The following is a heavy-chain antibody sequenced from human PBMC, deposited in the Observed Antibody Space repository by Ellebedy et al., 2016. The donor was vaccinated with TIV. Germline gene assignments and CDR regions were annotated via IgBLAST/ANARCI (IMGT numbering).Heavy chain of an antibody. D-gene: IGHD1-26*01. Sequence: AASVKVSCKASGYLFTRYGFSWVRQPPGQGLEWMGWISAYNGNTNYAQKLQGRVTMTTDTSTNTAYMELRSLRSDDTAVYFCARGSGSYTYGMDVWGQGTTVTVS. V-gene: IGHV1-18*01. CDR2: ISAYNGNT. CDR1: GYLFTRYG. J-gene: IGHJ6*02. CDR3: ARGSGSYTYGMDV.